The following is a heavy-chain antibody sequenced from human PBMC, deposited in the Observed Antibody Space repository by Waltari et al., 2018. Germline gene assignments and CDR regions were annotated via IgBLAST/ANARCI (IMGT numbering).Heavy chain of an antibody. CDR3: ARERDYDFWSGDNTGSAFDI. CDR2: IYYSGST. J-gene: IGHJ3*02. Sequence: QVQLQESGPGLVKPSQTLSLTCTVSGCSISSGDYYWSWIRQPPGKGMEWIGYIYYSGSTYYNPSLKSRVTISVDTSKNQFSLKLSSVTAADTAVYYCARERDYDFWSGDNTGSAFDIWGQGTMVTVSS. D-gene: IGHD3-3*01. V-gene: IGHV4-30-4*08. CDR1: GCSISSGDYY.